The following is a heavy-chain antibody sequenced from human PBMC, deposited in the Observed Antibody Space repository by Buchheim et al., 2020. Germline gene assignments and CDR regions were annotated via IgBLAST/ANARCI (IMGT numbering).Heavy chain of an antibody. CDR2: LGGSGGTT. V-gene: IGHV3-23*01. D-gene: IGHD6-19*01. Sequence: EVQLLESGGGLVQPGGSLRLSCAASGFTFSSYAMSWVRQAPGKGLEWVSVLGGSGGTTYYADSVTGRFTISRDNSKNTVYLQMNSRRAEDTAVHYCAKRAVGSSGWSTFDSWGQGTL. CDR1: GFTFSSYA. CDR3: AKRAVGSSGWSTFDS. J-gene: IGHJ4*02.